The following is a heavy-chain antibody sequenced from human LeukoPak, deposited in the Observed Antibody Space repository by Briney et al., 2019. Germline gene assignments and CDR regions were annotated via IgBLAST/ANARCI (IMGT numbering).Heavy chain of an antibody. CDR2: IYYSGST. CDR1: GGSISSGDYY. J-gene: IGHJ4*02. CDR3: AGEAINWNYRDY. V-gene: IGHV4-30-4*08. Sequence: SEALSLTCTVSGGSISSGDYYWSWIRQPPGKGLEWIGYIYYSGSTYYNPSLKSRVTISVDTSKNQFSLKLSSVTAADTAVYYCAGEAINWNYRDYWGQGTLVTVSS. D-gene: IGHD1-1*01.